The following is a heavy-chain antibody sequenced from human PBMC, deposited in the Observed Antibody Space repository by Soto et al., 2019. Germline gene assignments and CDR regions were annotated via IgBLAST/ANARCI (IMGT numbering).Heavy chain of an antibody. J-gene: IGHJ5*02. D-gene: IGHD2-15*01. CDR3: ARDDYDSVGIHWVDL. V-gene: IGHV4-61*01. Sequence: SQTLSLTCPVSGGSVSSNSYYWSWFRQPPGKGLEWIGYIYYSGNTNYNPSLKSRVTISVDTSKNQFSLRVNSVTAADTDVYYCARDDYDSVGIHWVDLWGQGNLVTVSS. CDR1: GGSVSSNSYY. CDR2: IYYSGNT.